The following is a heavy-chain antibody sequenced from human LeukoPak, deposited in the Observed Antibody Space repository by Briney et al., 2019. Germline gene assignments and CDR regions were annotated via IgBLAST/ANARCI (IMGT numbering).Heavy chain of an antibody. CDR3: TTGVPNSSPYYFDY. J-gene: IGHJ4*02. V-gene: IGHV3-15*01. D-gene: IGHD6-13*01. CDR2: IKSKTDGGTT. Sequence: GGSLRLSCAASGFTFSNAWMSWVRQAPGKGLEWVGRIKSKTDGGTTDYAAPVKGRFTISRDDSKNTLYLQMNSLKTEDTAVYYCTTGVPNSSPYYFDYWGQGTLVTVSS. CDR1: GFTFSNAW.